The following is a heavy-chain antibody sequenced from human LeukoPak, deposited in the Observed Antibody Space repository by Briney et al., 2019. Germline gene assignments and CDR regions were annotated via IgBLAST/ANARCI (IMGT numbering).Heavy chain of an antibody. CDR2: IRPD. CDR3: VSDYTAMFTGCDY. V-gene: IGHV1-46*03. J-gene: IGHJ4*02. CDR1: GYTITRYC. D-gene: IGHD5-18*01. Sequence: ASVKVSCKASGYTITRYCVHWVRQAPGQGLEWMGVIRPDSSAQTFQGRVTLTRDTSTSTVYMELSSLRSEDSAIYYCVSDYTAMFTGCDYWGQGTPVTVSS.